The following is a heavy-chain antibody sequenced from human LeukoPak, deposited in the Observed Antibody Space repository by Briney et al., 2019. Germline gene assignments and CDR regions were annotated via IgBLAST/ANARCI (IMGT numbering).Heavy chain of an antibody. D-gene: IGHD1-26*01. J-gene: IGHJ5*02. V-gene: IGHV1-2*02. CDR1: GYTFTGYY. CDR2: INPNSGGT. CDR3: ARIPPRGRVSGSWFDP. Sequence: ASVKVSCKASGYTFTGYYMHWVRQAPGQGLEWMGWINPNSGGTNYAQKFQGRVTMTRDTSISTAYMELSRLRSDDTAVYYCARIPPRGRVSGSWFDPWGQGTLVTVSS.